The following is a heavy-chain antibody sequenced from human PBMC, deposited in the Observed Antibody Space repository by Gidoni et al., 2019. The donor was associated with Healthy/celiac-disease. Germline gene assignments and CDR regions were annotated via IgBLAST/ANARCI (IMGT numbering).Heavy chain of an antibody. Sequence: CKAYGYTFTSKGINWVRQAPGQGLEWMGWISAYNGNTKYAQKVQGRVTMTTDTSTSTAYMELRSLRSDDTAVYYCARDLSIAVAGFFDYWGQGTLVTVSS. CDR1: GYTFTSKG. CDR2: ISAYNGNT. D-gene: IGHD6-19*01. CDR3: ARDLSIAVAGFFDY. V-gene: IGHV1-18*01. J-gene: IGHJ4*02.